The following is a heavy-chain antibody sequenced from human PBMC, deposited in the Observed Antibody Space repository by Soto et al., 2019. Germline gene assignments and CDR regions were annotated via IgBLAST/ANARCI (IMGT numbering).Heavy chain of an antibody. CDR2: ISAYNGNT. D-gene: IGHD5-12*01. CDR3: ARDHQAAWGYEPDLRGNWFDP. J-gene: IGHJ5*02. V-gene: IGHV1-18*01. Sequence: QVPLVQSGAEVKKPGASVKVSCQASGDTFTSYGITWVRQAPGQGLEWMGWISAYNGNTNYAQKLQGRVTMTTDTSTSTAYMELRSLRSDDTAVYYCARDHQAAWGYEPDLRGNWFDPWGQGTLVTVSS. CDR1: GDTFTSYG.